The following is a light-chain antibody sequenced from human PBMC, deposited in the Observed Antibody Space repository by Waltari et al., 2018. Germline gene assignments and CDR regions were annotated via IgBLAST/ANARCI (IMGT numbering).Light chain of an antibody. CDR3: AAWDDSLNGPV. V-gene: IGLV1-44*01. CDR1: SSHIGSNT. J-gene: IGLJ2*01. Sequence: QSVLTQQPSASGTPGQRVTISCSGSSSHIGSNTVNWYQQLPGTAPKLLIYSNKQRPSGVPCRFSGSKSGTSASLAISGLQSEDEADYYCAAWDDSLNGPVFGGGTKLTVL. CDR2: SNK.